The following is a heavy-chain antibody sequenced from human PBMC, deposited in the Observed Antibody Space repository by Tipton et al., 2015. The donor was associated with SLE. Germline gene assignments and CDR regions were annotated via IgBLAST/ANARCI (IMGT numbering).Heavy chain of an antibody. CDR3: AGDLKFLDY. J-gene: IGHJ4*02. Sequence: TLSLTCPVSGGSISSGGYYWGWIRQHPGKDLELIGFIYQSGSTYYNPSLRSRVMISLDRSKNQFSLNLTSLTAADTAIYYCAGDLKFLDYWGQGIHVTVSS. CDR2: IYQSGST. V-gene: IGHV4-31*03. CDR1: GGSISSGGYY.